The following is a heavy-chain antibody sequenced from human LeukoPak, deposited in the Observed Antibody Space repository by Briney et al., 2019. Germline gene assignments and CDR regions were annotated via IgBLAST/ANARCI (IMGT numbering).Heavy chain of an antibody. J-gene: IGHJ4*02. V-gene: IGHV4-59*08. CDR1: GGSISSYY. CDR3: ARVRGAQTYYFDY. CDR2: IHYSGST. Sequence: PSETLSLTCTVSGGSISSYYWSWIRQPPGKGLEWTGSIHYSGSTYYNPSLKSRVTISVDTSKNQFSLKLSSVTAADTAVYYCARVRGAQTYYFDYWGQGTLVTVSS. D-gene: IGHD3-16*01.